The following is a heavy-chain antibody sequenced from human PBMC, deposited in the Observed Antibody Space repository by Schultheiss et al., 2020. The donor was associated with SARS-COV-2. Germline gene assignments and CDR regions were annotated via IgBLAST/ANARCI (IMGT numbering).Heavy chain of an antibody. Sequence: GGSLRLSCAASGFTFSSYGMHWVRQAPGKGLEYVSAISGSGGSTYYADSVKGRFTISRDNSKNTLYLQMNSLRAEDTAVYYCTRHGSGSYDSVDYWGQGTLVTVSS. CDR1: GFTFSSYG. V-gene: IGHV3-64*04. D-gene: IGHD1-26*01. CDR2: ISGSGGST. CDR3: TRHGSGSYDSVDY. J-gene: IGHJ4*02.